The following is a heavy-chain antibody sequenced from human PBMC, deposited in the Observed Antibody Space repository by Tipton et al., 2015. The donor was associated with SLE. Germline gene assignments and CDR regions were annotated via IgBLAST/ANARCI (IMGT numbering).Heavy chain of an antibody. CDR1: GGSIRSYY. CDR2: IDYTRGM. J-gene: IGHJ3*02. Sequence: TLSLTCTVSGGSIRSYYWSWIRQPPGKRLEWIGYIDYTRGMKYHPSLESRVTISLDTSKNQFSLKLSSVTAADTAVYYCARTLDALDIWGQGTMVTVSS. CDR3: ARTLDALDI. V-gene: IGHV4-59*01.